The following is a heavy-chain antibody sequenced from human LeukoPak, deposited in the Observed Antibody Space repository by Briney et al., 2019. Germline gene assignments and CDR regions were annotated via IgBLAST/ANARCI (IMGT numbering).Heavy chain of an antibody. CDR3: AKDMGPSYSSSSYDAFDI. J-gene: IGHJ3*02. CDR1: GFTFSSYA. Sequence: GGSLRLSCAASGFTFSSYAMSWVRQAPGKGLEWVSAISGSGGSTYYADSVKGRFTISRDNAKNSLYLQMNSLRAEDTALYYCAKDMGPSYSSSSYDAFDIWGQGTMVTVSS. D-gene: IGHD6-13*01. V-gene: IGHV3-23*01. CDR2: ISGSGGST.